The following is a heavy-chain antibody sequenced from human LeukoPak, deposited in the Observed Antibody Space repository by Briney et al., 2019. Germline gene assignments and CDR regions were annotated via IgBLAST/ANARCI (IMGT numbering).Heavy chain of an antibody. J-gene: IGHJ4*02. Sequence: PGRSLRLSCAASGFTFSSYAMHWVRQAPGKGLEYVSAISRNGGNTYYANSVKGRFTISRDNSKNTLYLQTGSLRAEDMAVYYCARVSSGWDYDYFDYWGQGTLVTVSS. CDR2: ISRNGGNT. D-gene: IGHD6-19*01. CDR3: ARVSSGWDYDYFDY. CDR1: GFTFSSYA. V-gene: IGHV3-64*01.